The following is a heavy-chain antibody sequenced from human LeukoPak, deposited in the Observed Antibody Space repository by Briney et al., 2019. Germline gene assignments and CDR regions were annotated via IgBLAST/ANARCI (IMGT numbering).Heavy chain of an antibody. D-gene: IGHD5-12*01. CDR1: GFTFSSHA. J-gene: IGHJ4*02. Sequence: GGSLRLSCAASGFTFSSHAMHWVRQAPGKGLEWVAVIWYDGSNKYYADSVKGRFTISRDNSKNTLYLQMNSLRAEDTAVYYCARGLRGYSGYDENYFDYWGQGTLVTVSS. CDR3: ARGLRGYSGYDENYFDY. CDR2: IWYDGSNK. V-gene: IGHV3-33*08.